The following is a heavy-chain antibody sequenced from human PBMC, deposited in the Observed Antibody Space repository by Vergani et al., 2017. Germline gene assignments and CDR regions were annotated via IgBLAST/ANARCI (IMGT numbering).Heavy chain of an antibody. D-gene: IGHD6-19*01. V-gene: IGHV4-39*01. Sequence: LQLQESGPGLVKPSETLSLTCTVSGVSIGRNSYYWGWIRQPPGKGLEWIGTIYYTGTTYYNEAHKSRLTISVDTSKNQFSLNLTSVTAADTAVYYCTRHGRSGWAGYFQHWGQGTLVTASS. CDR3: TRHGRSGWAGYFQH. J-gene: IGHJ1*01. CDR1: GVSIGRNSYY. CDR2: IYYTGTT.